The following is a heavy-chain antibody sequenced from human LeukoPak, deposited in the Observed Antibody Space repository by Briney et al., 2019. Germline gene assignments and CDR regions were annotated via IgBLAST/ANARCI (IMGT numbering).Heavy chain of an antibody. D-gene: IGHD6-19*01. J-gene: IGHJ5*02. CDR3: ARDGAKGGWCWFDA. CDR2: ISSSGSTI. Sequence: GGSLRLSCAASGFTFSSYEMNWVRQAPGKGLEWVSYISSSGSTIYYADSVKGRFTISRDNAKNSLYLQMNSLRAEDTAVYYCARDGAKGGWCWFDAWGQGTLVTVSS. V-gene: IGHV3-48*03. CDR1: GFTFSSYE.